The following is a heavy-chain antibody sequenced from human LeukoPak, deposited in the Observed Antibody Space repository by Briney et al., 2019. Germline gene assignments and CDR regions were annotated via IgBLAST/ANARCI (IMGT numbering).Heavy chain of an antibody. CDR1: VYSISSGYY. D-gene: IGHD4-17*01. CDR3: AGYHAYGVTTPPLGY. Sequence: SETLSLTCTVSVYSISSGYYWGWIRQPPGKGLEWIGSIYHSGSTYYNPSLKSRVTISVDTSKNQFSLKLSSVTAADTAVYFCAGYHAYGVTTPPLGYWGQGTLVTVSS. CDR2: IYHSGST. V-gene: IGHV4-38-2*02. J-gene: IGHJ4*02.